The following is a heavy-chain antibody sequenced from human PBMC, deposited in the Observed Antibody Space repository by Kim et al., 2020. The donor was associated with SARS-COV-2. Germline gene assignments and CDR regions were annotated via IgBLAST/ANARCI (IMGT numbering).Heavy chain of an antibody. Sequence: GSIGYADSVKCRFTISRDNAKNSLYLQMNSLRAEDTALYYCAGYGDYAGAWGQGTLVTVSS. CDR3: AGYGDYAGA. J-gene: IGHJ4*02. V-gene: IGHV3-9*01. D-gene: IGHD4-17*01. CDR2: GSI.